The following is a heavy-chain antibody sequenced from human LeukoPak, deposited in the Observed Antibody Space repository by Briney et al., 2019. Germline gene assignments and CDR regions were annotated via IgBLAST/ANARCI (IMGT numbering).Heavy chain of an antibody. V-gene: IGHV3-33*06. D-gene: IGHD3-3*01. CDR3: AKDRDVSGYPYYFDY. CDR2: LWNGGSDK. CDR1: GFSFSNNG. J-gene: IGHJ4*02. Sequence: PGGSLRLSCAASGFSFSNNGMHWVRQAPGKGLEWVAVLWNGGSDKYYADSVKGRFTISRDNSNNTLYLQMNSLRVEDTAVYYCAKDRDVSGYPYYFDYWGQGILVTVSS.